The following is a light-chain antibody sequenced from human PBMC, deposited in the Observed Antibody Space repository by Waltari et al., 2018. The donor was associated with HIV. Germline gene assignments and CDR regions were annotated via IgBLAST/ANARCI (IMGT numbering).Light chain of an antibody. CDR2: NAS. CDR3: QQYNNWPPWT. Sequence: EILMTQSPATLSVPPGERVTLSCGAGQRVSIELAWYRQKPGQAPRLLIYNASTRATGLPARFSGSGSGTEFTLTISSLQSEDFAFYYCQQYNNWPPWTFGQGTKVEIK. J-gene: IGKJ1*01. V-gene: IGKV3-15*01. CDR1: QRVSIE.